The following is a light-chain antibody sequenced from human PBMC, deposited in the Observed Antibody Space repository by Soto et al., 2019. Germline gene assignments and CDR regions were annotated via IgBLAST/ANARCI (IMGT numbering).Light chain of an antibody. J-gene: IGKJ4*01. CDR3: QQYNNFALT. V-gene: IGKV1-5*01. CDR1: QSISSW. Sequence: DIQMTQSPSTLSASVGDRVSITCRASQSISSWLAWYQQKPGKAPKLLIYDASSLQSGVPSRFSGYGSGTEFTLTISSLQPDDFATYYCQQYNNFALTFGGGTKVEIK. CDR2: DAS.